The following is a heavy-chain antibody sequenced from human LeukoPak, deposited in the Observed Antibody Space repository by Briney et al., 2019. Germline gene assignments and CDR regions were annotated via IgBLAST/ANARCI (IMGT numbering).Heavy chain of an antibody. CDR2: ISAYNGNT. D-gene: IGHD2-15*01. CDR1: GYTFNSYS. CDR3: ATVIYCSGGSCFWRHWFDP. Sequence: EASVKVSCKASGYTFNSYSISWVRQAPGQGLEWMGWISAYNGNTNYAQNLQGRVTMTTDTSTSTAYMELRSLRSDDTAVYFCATVIYCSGGSCFWRHWFDPWGQGTLVTVSS. J-gene: IGHJ5*02. V-gene: IGHV1-18*01.